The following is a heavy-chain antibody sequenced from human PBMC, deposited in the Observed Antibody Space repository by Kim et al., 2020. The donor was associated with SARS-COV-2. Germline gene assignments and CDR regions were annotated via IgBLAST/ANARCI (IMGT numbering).Heavy chain of an antibody. CDR3: ARGGLHYGDYSDAFDI. J-gene: IGHJ3*02. CDR1: GGSISSYY. V-gene: IGHV4-59*01. Sequence: SETLSLTCTVSGGSISSYYWSWIRQPPGKGLEWIGYIYYSGSTNYNPSLKSRVTISVDTSKNQFSLKLSSVTAADTAVYYCARGGLHYGDYSDAFDIWGQGTMVTVSS. D-gene: IGHD4-17*01. CDR2: IYYSGST.